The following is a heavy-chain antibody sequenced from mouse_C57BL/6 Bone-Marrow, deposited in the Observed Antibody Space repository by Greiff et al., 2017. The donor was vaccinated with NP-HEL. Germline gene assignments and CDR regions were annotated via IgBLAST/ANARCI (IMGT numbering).Heavy chain of an antibody. CDR1: GFTIKDDY. V-gene: IGHV14-4*01. J-gene: IGHJ4*01. Sequence: EVKLMESGAELVRPGASVKLSCTASGFTIKDDYMHWVKQRPEQGLEWIGWIDPENGDTEYDAKFQGKATMTADTSSNTAYLQLSSVTSEDTAVYYGATEDAMDYGGQGTSVTVSA. CDR3: ATEDAMDY. CDR2: IDPENGDT.